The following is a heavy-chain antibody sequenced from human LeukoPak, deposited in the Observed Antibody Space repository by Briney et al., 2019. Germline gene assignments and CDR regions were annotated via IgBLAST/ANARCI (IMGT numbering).Heavy chain of an antibody. CDR1: GGSFSGYY. Sequence: SETLSLTCAVYGGSFSGYYWSWIRQPPGKGLEWIGEINHSGSTNYNPSLKSRVTISVDTSKNQFSLKLTSVTAADTAVYYCARGPYYYDSSGSFDYWGQGTLATVSS. J-gene: IGHJ4*02. CDR3: ARGPYYYDSSGSFDY. D-gene: IGHD3-22*01. CDR2: INHSGST. V-gene: IGHV4-34*01.